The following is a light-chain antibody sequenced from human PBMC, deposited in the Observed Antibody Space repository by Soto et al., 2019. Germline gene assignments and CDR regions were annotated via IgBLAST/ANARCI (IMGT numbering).Light chain of an antibody. CDR1: QSVSRTS. V-gene: IGKV3-20*01. J-gene: IGKJ2*01. CDR2: GAS. CDR3: QQFGYSQYT. Sequence: EIVLTQSPDTLSLSPGERATLSCRASQSVSRTSLAWYQQKPGQAPRLLIYGASSRATGIPDRFSGSGSGTDFTLTISRLAPEDFVVYYCQQFGYSQYTFGQGTKLEIK.